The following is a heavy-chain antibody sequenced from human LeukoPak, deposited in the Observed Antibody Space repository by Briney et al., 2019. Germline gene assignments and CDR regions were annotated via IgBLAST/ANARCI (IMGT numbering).Heavy chain of an antibody. CDR1: GSTFSHYA. V-gene: IGHV3-30-3*01. J-gene: IGHJ6*02. CDR3: AREIFDGDYNYYYGMDV. CDR2: ISYDGSTK. D-gene: IGHD4-17*01. Sequence: GGSLRLSCAASGSTFSHYAIHWVRQAPGKGLEWVAVISYDGSTKYYADSVKARFTISRGNSKNTLYLQMNSLRPDDTAVYYCAREIFDGDYNYYYGMDVWGQGTTVTVSS.